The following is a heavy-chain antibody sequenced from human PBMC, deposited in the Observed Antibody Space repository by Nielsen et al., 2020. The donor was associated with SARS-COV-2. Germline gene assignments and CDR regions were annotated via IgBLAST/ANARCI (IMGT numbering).Heavy chain of an antibody. CDR3: ARGGWPRPFDY. CDR2: ISSSSSTK. CDR1: GFTFSSYE. Sequence: GESLKISCAASGFTFSSYEMNWVRQAPGKGLEWVSYISSSSSTKYYADSVKGRFTISRDNAKDSLYLQMNSLRVEDAAVYYCARGGWPRPFDYWGQGTLVTVSS. J-gene: IGHJ4*02. D-gene: IGHD5-24*01. V-gene: IGHV3-48*03.